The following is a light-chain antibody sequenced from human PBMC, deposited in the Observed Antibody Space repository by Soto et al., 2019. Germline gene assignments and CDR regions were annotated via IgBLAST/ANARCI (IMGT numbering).Light chain of an antibody. CDR1: QSVSSSY. CDR2: DAS. J-gene: IGKJ4*01. Sequence: SVLTQTSAAVALSPGKRGTPSCMASQSVSSSYLAWYQQKPGQAPRLVVYDASKRATGIPARFSGSGSGTDFTLTISSLEPEDCAVYYCQQRSSWRVTSAGGTKLDIK. V-gene: IGKV3D-20*02. CDR3: QQRSSWRVT.